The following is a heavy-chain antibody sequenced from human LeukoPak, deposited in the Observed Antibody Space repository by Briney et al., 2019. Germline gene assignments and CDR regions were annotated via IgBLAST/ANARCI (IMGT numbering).Heavy chain of an antibody. V-gene: IGHV3-74*01. Sequence: GGSLRLSCAASGFTFSSYWMHWVRQAPGKGLVWVSRINSDGSSTSYADSVKGRFTISRDNAKNTLYLQMNSLRAEDTAVYYCARGVPYYDFWSGYYRGGDRKFDPWGQGTLVTVSS. CDR2: INSDGSST. CDR3: ARGVPYYDFWSGYYRGGDRKFDP. D-gene: IGHD3-3*01. CDR1: GFTFSSYW. J-gene: IGHJ5*02.